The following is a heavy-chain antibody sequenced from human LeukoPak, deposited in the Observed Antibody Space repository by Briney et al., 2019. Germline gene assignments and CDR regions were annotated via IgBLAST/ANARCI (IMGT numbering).Heavy chain of an antibody. D-gene: IGHD3-22*01. Sequence: GGSLRLSCAASGFTFSMYALHWVRQAPGKGLEWVALISYDGSNADYVDSVKGRFTISRDNSKNTLFLQMDSLRAEDTAVYYCTRGQYYYHSGHYLGNFDYWGPGTLVTVSS. V-gene: IGHV3-30*01. CDR3: TRGQYYYHSGHYLGNFDY. CDR1: GFTFSMYA. CDR2: ISYDGSNA. J-gene: IGHJ4*02.